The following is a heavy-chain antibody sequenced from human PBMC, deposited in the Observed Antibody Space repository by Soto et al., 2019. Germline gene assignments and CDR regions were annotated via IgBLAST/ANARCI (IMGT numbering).Heavy chain of an antibody. CDR3: AGDWSYPRGCIGY. Sequence: ASVKVSCKTSGYSFTNYGISWVRQAPGQGLECMGWISPYSRNTNHAQKFQGRVTLTTDTSTSTAYMELRSLTSDDTAVYYCAGDWSYPRGCIGYGCQGTLVTVSS. V-gene: IGHV1-18*01. J-gene: IGHJ4*02. CDR2: ISPYSRNT. D-gene: IGHD3-16*01. CDR1: GYSFTNYG.